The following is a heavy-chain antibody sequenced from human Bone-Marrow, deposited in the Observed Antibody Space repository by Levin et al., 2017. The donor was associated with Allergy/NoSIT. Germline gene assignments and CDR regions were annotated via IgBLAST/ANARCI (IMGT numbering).Heavy chain of an antibody. CDR2: FYSSGST. CDR3: AKKGPTRYDPFDF. CDR1: GGSISSRSYY. D-gene: IGHD2-15*01. J-gene: IGHJ3*01. Sequence: GSLRLSCFVSGGSISSRSYYWGWIRQTPEKGLEWIGSFYSSGSTFYNPSLKSRVTILVDNYKNQFSLRLSSVSAADTALYYCAKKGPTRYDPFDFWGQGTLVTVSS. V-gene: IGHV4-39*01.